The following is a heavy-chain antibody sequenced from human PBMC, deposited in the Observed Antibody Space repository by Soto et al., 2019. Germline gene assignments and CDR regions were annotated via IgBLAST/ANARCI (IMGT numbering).Heavy chain of an antibody. Sequence: SETLSLTCTVSGGSISSSSYYWGWIRQPPGKGLEWIGSIYYSGSTYYNPSLKSRVTISVDTSKNQFSLKLSSVTAADTAVYYCARPTGAMDFDYWGQGTLVTVSS. CDR1: GGSISSSSYY. CDR2: IYYSGST. D-gene: IGHD5-18*01. CDR3: ARPTGAMDFDY. J-gene: IGHJ4*02. V-gene: IGHV4-39*01.